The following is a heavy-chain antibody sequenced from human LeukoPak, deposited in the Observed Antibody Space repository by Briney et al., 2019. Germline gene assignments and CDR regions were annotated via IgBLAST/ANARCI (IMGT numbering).Heavy chain of an antibody. Sequence: ASVKVSCKASGYTFTSYAMHWVRQAPGQRLEWMGWINAGNGNTKYSQKFQGRVTITRDTSASTAYMELSSLRSEDTAVYYCAREGGGYYDRSGRQWFDPWGQGTLVTVSS. CDR3: AREGGGYYDRSGRQWFDP. CDR2: INAGNGNT. J-gene: IGHJ5*02. D-gene: IGHD3-22*01. V-gene: IGHV1-3*01. CDR1: GYTFTSYA.